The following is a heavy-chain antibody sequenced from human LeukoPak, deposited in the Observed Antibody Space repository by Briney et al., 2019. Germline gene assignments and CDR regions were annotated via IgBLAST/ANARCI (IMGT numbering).Heavy chain of an antibody. CDR3: AKWGDYDVLTGYYVSDY. J-gene: IGHJ4*02. Sequence: TGGSLRLSCAASGFTFSSYAMSWVRQAPGKGLEWVSAISGSGGNTYYADSVKGRFTISRDNSKNTLYLQMNSLRAEDTAVYYCAKWGDYDVLTGYYVSDYWGQGTLVTVSS. CDR1: GFTFSSYA. CDR2: ISGSGGNT. V-gene: IGHV3-23*01. D-gene: IGHD3-9*01.